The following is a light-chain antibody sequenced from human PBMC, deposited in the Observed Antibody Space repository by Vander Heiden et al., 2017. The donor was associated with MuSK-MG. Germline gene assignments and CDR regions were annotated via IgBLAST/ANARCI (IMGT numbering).Light chain of an antibody. Sequence: DIQLTQSPSFLSASVGDRVTITCRASQGINSYLAWYQQRAGKAPKLLMYSASTLQSGVPSRFSGSGSGTEFTLTISSLQPEDFATYYCQQINWNPRTFGQGTQMEIK. J-gene: IGKJ5*01. CDR2: SAS. CDR3: QQINWNPRT. V-gene: IGKV1-9*01. CDR1: QGINSY.